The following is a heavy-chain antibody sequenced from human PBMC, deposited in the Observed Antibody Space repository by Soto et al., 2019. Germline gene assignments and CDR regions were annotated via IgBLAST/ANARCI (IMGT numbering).Heavy chain of an antibody. J-gene: IGHJ6*02. CDR1: GGTFSSYA. D-gene: IGHD1-26*01. CDR2: IIPIFGTA. Sequence: GASVKVSCKASGGTFSSYAISWVRQAPGQGLEWMGGIIPIFGTANYAQKFQGRVTITADKSTSTAYMELSSLRSEDTAVYYCARDVAIVGATGGMDVWGQGTPVTVSS. V-gene: IGHV1-69*06. CDR3: ARDVAIVGATGGMDV.